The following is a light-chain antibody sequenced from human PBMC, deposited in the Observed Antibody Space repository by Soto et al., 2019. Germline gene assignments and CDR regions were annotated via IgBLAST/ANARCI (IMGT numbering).Light chain of an antibody. CDR3: QQSYSTPVT. Sequence: DIQMTQSPSSLSASVGDRVTITCRASQSISSYLNWYQQKPGKAPKLLIYAASSLQSGVPSRFSGSGSGTDFTVTISSLQPEDFATYYCQQSYSTPVTFGPGTKGDIK. CDR2: AAS. CDR1: QSISSY. V-gene: IGKV1-39*01. J-gene: IGKJ3*01.